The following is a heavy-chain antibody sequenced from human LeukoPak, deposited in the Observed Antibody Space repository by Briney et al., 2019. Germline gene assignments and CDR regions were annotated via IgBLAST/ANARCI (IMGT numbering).Heavy chain of an antibody. CDR1: GGSVSSYY. D-gene: IGHD3-3*01. Sequence: PSETLSLTCTVSGGSVSSYYWSWVRQPAGKGLEWVGRIYTSGSTNYNPSLKRRVTLSVDTSKNQFSLKLSSVSAADTAVYYCARDFYDFWSGYYTEYYYYYMDVWGKGTTVTVSS. CDR3: ARDFYDFWSGYYTEYYYYYMDV. J-gene: IGHJ6*03. V-gene: IGHV4-4*07. CDR2: IYTSGST.